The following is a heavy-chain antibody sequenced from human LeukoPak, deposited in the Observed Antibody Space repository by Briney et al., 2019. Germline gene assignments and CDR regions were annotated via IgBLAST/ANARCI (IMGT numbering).Heavy chain of an antibody. CDR1: GGSFSGYY. CDR2: INHSGRT. J-gene: IGHJ5*02. V-gene: IGHV4-34*01. CDR3: ARKQWLGTFDP. Sequence: SEPLSLTCAVYGGSFSGYYWSWIRKPPGKGLEWMGEINHSGRTNYNPSLKSRVTISVDTSKNPFSLQLSSVTAADAAVYYCARKQWLGTFDPWGQGTLVTVSS. D-gene: IGHD6-19*01.